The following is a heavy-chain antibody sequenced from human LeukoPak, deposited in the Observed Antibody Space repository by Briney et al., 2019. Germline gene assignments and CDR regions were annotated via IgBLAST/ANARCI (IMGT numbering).Heavy chain of an antibody. CDR1: GFTFSSYD. CDR2: IGTAGDA. Sequence: GGSLRLSCAASGFTFSSYDMHWVRQATGKGLEWVSAIGTAGDAYYPGSVKGRFTISRENAKNSLYLQMNSLRAEDTAVYYCARALYYDILTGPYYYYGMDVWGHGTTVTVSS. V-gene: IGHV3-13*01. J-gene: IGHJ6*02. D-gene: IGHD3-9*01. CDR3: ARALYYDILTGPYYYYGMDV.